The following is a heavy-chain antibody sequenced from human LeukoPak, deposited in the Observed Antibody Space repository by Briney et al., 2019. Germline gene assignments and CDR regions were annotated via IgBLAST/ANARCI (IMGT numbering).Heavy chain of an antibody. CDR2: INPNSGGT. V-gene: IGHV1-2*02. D-gene: IGHD1-26*01. Sequence: ASVKVSCNASGYTFTGYYMHWVRQAPGQGLEWMGWINPNSGGTEYAQKFQGRVTMTRDTSITTAYMELSRLRSDDTAVYYCAREGWYTGNPLRGNWFDPWGQGTLVTVSS. CDR1: GYTFTGYY. CDR3: AREGWYTGNPLRGNWFDP. J-gene: IGHJ5*02.